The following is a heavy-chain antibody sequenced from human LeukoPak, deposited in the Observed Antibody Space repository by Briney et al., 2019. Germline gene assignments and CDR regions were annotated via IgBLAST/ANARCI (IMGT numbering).Heavy chain of an antibody. CDR2: IWYDGSNK. D-gene: IGHD3-22*01. CDR3: AKDGGTWLKDY. V-gene: IGHV3-30*02. Sequence: GGSLRLSCAASGFTFSSYGMHWVRQAPGKGLEWVAVIWYDGSNKYYADSVKGRFTISRDNSKNTLYLQMNSLRPEDTAVYYCAKDGGTWLKDYWGQGTLVTVSS. CDR1: GFTFSSYG. J-gene: IGHJ4*02.